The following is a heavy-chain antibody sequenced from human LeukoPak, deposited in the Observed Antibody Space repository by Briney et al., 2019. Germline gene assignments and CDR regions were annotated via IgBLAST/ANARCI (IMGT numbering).Heavy chain of an antibody. J-gene: IGHJ4*02. CDR1: GFTFSSYW. CDR3: AKDRAAATYYFDY. CDR2: ISYDGSNK. V-gene: IGHV3-30*18. Sequence: GGSLRLSCAASGFTFSSYWMSWVRQAPGKGLEWVAVISYDGSNKYYADSVKGRFTISRDNSKNTLSLQMNSLRAEDTAVYYCAKDRAAATYYFDYWGQGTLVTVSS. D-gene: IGHD6-13*01.